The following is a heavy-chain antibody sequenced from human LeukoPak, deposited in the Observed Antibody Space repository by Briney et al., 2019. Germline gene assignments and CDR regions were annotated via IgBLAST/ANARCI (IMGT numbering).Heavy chain of an antibody. J-gene: IGHJ6*03. CDR2: IYPGDSDT. CDR3: ARHLGDDSSGYYPQANYYYYMDV. D-gene: IGHD3-22*01. V-gene: IGHV5-51*01. Sequence: GESLKISCKGSGYSFTSYWIGWVRQMPGKGLEWMGIIYPGDSDTRYSPSFQGQVTISADKSISTAYLQWSSLKASDTAMYYCARHLGDDSSGYYPQANYYYYMDVWGKGTTVTVSS. CDR1: GYSFTSYW.